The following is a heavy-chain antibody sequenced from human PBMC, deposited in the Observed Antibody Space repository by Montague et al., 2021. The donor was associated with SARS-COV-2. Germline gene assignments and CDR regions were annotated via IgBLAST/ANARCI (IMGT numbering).Heavy chain of an antibody. V-gene: IGHV3-66*01. CDR3: ARVVTHAFDV. Sequence: SFRLSWAASGFTVSSNYMSWVRQAPGKGLEWVSVIYSDVSTYYADSVKGRFTISRDNSKNTLYLQMNSLRAEDTAVYYCARVVTHAFDVWGQGTMVTVSS. J-gene: IGHJ3*01. CDR2: IYSDVST. D-gene: IGHD4-11*01. CDR1: GFTVSSNY.